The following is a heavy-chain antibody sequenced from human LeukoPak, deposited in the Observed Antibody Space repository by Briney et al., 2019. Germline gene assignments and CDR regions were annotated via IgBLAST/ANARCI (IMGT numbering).Heavy chain of an antibody. CDR1: GFTFSSYG. J-gene: IGHJ4*02. CDR3: AKAGYCSGGSCYSGGLGC. Sequence: GGSLRLSCAASGFTFSSYGMHWVRQAPGKGLEWVSAISGSGGSTYFADSVKGRFTISRDNSKNTLYLQMNSLRAEDTAVYYCAKAGYCSGGSCYSGGLGCWGQGTLVTVSS. V-gene: IGHV3-23*01. D-gene: IGHD2-15*01. CDR2: ISGSGGST.